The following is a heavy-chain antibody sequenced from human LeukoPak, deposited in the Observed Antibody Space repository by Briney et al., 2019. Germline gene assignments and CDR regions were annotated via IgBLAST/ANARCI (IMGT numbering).Heavy chain of an antibody. J-gene: IGHJ4*02. D-gene: IGHD3-3*01. CDR2: INHSGST. V-gene: IGHV4-34*01. CDR1: GGSFSGYY. Sequence: SETLSLTCAVYGGSFSGYYWSWLRQPPGKGLEWIGEINHSGSTNYNPSLKSRVTISVDTSKNQFSLKLSSVTAADTAVYYCARGLRYYDFWSGSRTGYYFDYWGQGTLVTVSS. CDR3: ARGLRYYDFWSGSRTGYYFDY.